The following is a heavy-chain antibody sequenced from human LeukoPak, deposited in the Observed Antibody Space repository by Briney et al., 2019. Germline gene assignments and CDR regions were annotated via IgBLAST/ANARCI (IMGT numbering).Heavy chain of an antibody. CDR1: GFTFSSYW. J-gene: IGHJ4*02. Sequence: GFLRLSCAASGFTFSSYWMSWVRQAPGKGLEWVANIKQDGSEKYYVDSVKGRFTISRDNSKDTLYLQMNSLRAEDTAVYHCARDSNVDTAMVPRYWGQGTLVTVSS. D-gene: IGHD5-18*01. CDR2: IKQDGSEK. CDR3: ARDSNVDTAMVPRY. V-gene: IGHV3-7*01.